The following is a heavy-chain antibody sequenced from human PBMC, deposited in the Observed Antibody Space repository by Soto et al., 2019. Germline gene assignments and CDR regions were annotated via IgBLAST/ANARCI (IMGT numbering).Heavy chain of an antibody. V-gene: IGHV4-31*03. CDR2: IYYSGST. J-gene: IGHJ4*02. CDR3: ARELYYYDSSGYYYRYYFDY. D-gene: IGHD3-22*01. Sequence: PSETVSLTCTVSGGSISSGGYYWSWIRQHPGKGLEWIGYIYYSGSTYYNPSLKSRVTISVDTSKNQFSLKLSSVTAADTAVYYCARELYYYDSSGYYYRYYFDYWGQGTLVTVSS. CDR1: GGSISSGGYY.